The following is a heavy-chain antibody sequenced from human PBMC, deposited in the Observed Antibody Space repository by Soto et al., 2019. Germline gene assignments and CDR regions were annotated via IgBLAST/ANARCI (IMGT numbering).Heavy chain of an antibody. J-gene: IGHJ5*02. V-gene: IGHV1-2*02. D-gene: IGHD6-13*01. Sequence: QVQLVQSGAEVKKPGASVKVSCKASGYTFTGYYMHWVRQAPGQGLEWMGWINPNSGGTNYAQKFQGRVTMTRDTSISIAYMELSRLRSDDTAVHYCARVRSSSSWYGGWFDPRGHRSLVTVSS. CDR3: ARVRSSSSWYGGWFDP. CDR1: GYTFTGYY. CDR2: INPNSGGT.